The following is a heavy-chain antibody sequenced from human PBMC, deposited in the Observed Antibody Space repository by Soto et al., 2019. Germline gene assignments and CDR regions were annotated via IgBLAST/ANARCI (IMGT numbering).Heavy chain of an antibody. D-gene: IGHD2-21*02. V-gene: IGHV1-3*01. CDR2: INAGNGNT. CDR1: GYTFTGYA. J-gene: IGHJ4*02. CDR3: ARGGHIAVVTASFDY. Sequence: ASVKVSCKASGYTFTGYAMHWVRQAPGQRLEWMGWINAGNGNTKYSQKFQGRVTITRDTSASTAYMELSSLRSDDTAVYYCARGGHIAVVTASFDYWGQGTLVTVSS.